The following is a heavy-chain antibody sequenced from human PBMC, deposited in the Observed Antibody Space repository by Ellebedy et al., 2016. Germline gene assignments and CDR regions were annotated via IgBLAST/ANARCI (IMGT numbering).Heavy chain of an antibody. CDR3: ARIYCGGGGCYYDF. CDR2: INQDESRK. J-gene: IGHJ4*02. Sequence: GGSLRLSCAASGFTFSTFWMSWVRQAPGKGLEWVANINQDESRKYYVDSVKGRFTISRDNAKNSLYLQTNSLRAEDTAVYYCARIYCGGGGCYYDFWGQGTLVTVSP. CDR1: GFTFSTFW. D-gene: IGHD2-15*01. V-gene: IGHV3-7*01.